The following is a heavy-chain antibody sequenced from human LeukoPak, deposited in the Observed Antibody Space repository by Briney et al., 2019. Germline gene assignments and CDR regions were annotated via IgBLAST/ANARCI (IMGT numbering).Heavy chain of an antibody. D-gene: IGHD3-22*01. V-gene: IGHV1-69*05. CDR2: IIPIFGTA. CDR3: ARDRVLDSSGYSGSRYYFDY. Sequence: ASVKVSCKASVGTFSSYAISWVRQAPGQGLEWMGRIIPIFGTADYAQKFQGRVTITTDESTSTAYMELSSLRSEDTAVYYCARDRVLDSSGYSGSRYYFDYWGQGTLVTVSS. J-gene: IGHJ4*02. CDR1: VGTFSSYA.